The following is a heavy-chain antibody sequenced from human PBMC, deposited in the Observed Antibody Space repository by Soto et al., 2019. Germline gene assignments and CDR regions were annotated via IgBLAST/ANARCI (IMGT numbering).Heavy chain of an antibody. Sequence: SETLSLTCTVSGGSISSYYWSWIRQPPGKGLEWIGYIYYSGSTNYNPSLKSRVTISVDTSKNQFSLKLSSVTAADTAVYYRARLPRSSKIYYYYYGMDVWGQGTTVTVSS. V-gene: IGHV4-59*01. CDR3: ARLPRSSKIYYYYYGMDV. CDR1: GGSISSYY. CDR2: IYYSGST. J-gene: IGHJ6*02. D-gene: IGHD6-13*01.